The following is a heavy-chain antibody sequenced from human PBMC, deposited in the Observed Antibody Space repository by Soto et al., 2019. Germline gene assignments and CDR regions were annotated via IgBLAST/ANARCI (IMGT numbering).Heavy chain of an antibody. CDR2: IYYSGST. V-gene: IGHV4-59*01. J-gene: IGHJ6*02. Sequence: SETLSLTCTVSGGSISSYYWSWIRQPPGKGLEWIGYIYYSGSTNYNPSLKSRVTTSVDTSKNQFSLKLSSVTAADTAVYYCARVRRRDRSSSWYPIPYGMDVWGQGTTVTVS. CDR3: ARVRRRDRSSSWYPIPYGMDV. D-gene: IGHD6-13*01. CDR1: GGSISSYY.